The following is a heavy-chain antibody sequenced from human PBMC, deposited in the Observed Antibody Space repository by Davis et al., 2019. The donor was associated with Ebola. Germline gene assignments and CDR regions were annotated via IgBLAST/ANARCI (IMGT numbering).Heavy chain of an antibody. D-gene: IGHD3-10*01. Sequence: SVKVSCKASGYTFTSYAISWVRQAPGQGLEWMGGIIPMFTMGKYAQKFQGRVTISADESTATAYMELSVLRSEDTAVYYCARSSSPYYYYMDVWGNGTAVIVSS. V-gene: IGHV1-69*13. CDR1: GYTFTSYA. J-gene: IGHJ6*03. CDR2: IIPMFTMG. CDR3: ARSSSPYYYYMDV.